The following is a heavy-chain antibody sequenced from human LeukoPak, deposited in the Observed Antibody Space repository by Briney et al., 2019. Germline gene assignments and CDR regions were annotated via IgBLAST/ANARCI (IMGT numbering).Heavy chain of an antibody. CDR1: GGSISSSSYY. V-gene: IGHV4-39*07. D-gene: IGHD2-15*01. J-gene: IGHJ5*02. CDR2: IYYSGST. Sequence: SETLSLTCTVSGGSISSSSYYWGWIRQPPGKGLEWIGSIYYSGSTYYNPSLKSRVTISVDTSKNQFSLKLSSVTAADTAVYYCARVSVVVAATPNWFDPWGQGTLVTVSS. CDR3: ARVSVVVAATPNWFDP.